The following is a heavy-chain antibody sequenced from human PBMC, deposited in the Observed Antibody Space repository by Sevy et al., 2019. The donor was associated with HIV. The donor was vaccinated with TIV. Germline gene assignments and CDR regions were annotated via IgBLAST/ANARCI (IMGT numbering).Heavy chain of an antibody. J-gene: IGHJ4*02. CDR2: IYYNGHI. D-gene: IGHD1-26*01. Sequence: SETLSLTCTVSGGSITSLYRNWIRQPPGKGLEWIANIYYNGHITYNPSLKSRVTLSLDTSKNQFSLRLSSVTAADTAMYYCAGENAWGRGYSWGQGTLVTVSS. CDR1: GGSITSLY. CDR3: AGENAWGRGYS. V-gene: IGHV4-59*08.